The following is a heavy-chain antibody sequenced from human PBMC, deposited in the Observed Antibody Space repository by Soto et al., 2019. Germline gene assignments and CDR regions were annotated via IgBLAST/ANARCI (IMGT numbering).Heavy chain of an antibody. CDR3: ARTTRDIVVVPAAILFGY. CDR2: ISGSGGST. D-gene: IGHD2-2*02. V-gene: IGHV3-23*01. CDR1: GFTFSSYA. Sequence: GGSLRLSCAASGFTFSSYAMSWVRQAPGKGLEWVSAISGSGGSTYYADSVKGRFTISRDNSKNTLYLQMNSLRAEDTAVYYCARTTRDIVVVPAAILFGYWGQGTLVTVS. J-gene: IGHJ4*02.